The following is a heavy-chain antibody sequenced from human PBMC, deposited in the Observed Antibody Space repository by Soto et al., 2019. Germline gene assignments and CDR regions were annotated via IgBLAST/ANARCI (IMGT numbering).Heavy chain of an antibody. CDR3: TSSTSPDAY. CDR1: GFDFNRYS. J-gene: IGHJ4*02. Sequence: EVQLAESGGGLVQPGGSLRLSCVASGFDFNRYSMNWVRQAPGEGLEWISYINSGSTSVFYADSARGRCTISRDNAKNSLYLQMNSLRAEDTAVYYCTSSTSPDAYWGQGTLVTVSS. CDR2: INSGSTSV. D-gene: IGHD2-2*01. V-gene: IGHV3-48*04.